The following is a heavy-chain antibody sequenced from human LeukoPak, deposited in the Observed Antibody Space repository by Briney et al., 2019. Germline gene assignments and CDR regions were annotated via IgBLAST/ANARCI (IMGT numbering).Heavy chain of an antibody. V-gene: IGHV3-9*01. CDR1: GFTFDDYA. D-gene: IGHD3-9*01. J-gene: IGHJ6*03. Sequence: GGSLRLSCAASGFTFDDYAMHWVRQAPGKGLEWVSGISWNSGSIGYADSVKGRFTISRDNAKNSLYLQMNSLRAEDTAVYYCARDHQELRYFDWFLNRNYYYYYMDVWGKGTTVTISS. CDR3: ARDHQELRYFDWFLNRNYYYYYMDV. CDR2: ISWNSGSI.